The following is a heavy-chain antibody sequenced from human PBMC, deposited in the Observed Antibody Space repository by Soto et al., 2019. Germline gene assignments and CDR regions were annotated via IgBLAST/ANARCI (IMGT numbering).Heavy chain of an antibody. D-gene: IGHD1-7*01. Sequence: GGSLRLSCAASGFSFSSDSMVWVRQAPGKGLEWVSSISSSGSFMNYADSVKGRFTISRDNAKNSLYLQMSGLKDEDTAVYYCARDPPTGTTLDWADSWGQGTLVTVSS. J-gene: IGHJ4*02. CDR1: GFSFSSDS. CDR2: ISSSGSFM. CDR3: ARDPPTGTTLDWADS. V-gene: IGHV3-21*01.